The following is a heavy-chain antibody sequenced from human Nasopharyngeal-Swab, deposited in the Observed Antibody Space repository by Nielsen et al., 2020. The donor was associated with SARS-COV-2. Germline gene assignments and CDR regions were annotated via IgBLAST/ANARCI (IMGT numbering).Heavy chain of an antibody. Sequence: SETLSLTCAVYGGSFSGYYWSWIRQPPGKGLERIGEINHSGSTKSNPSLKSRVTISVDTSKNRFSLKLSSVTAADTAVYYCARGVPLYSSSWFGSWGQGTLVTVSS. D-gene: IGHD6-13*01. V-gene: IGHV4-34*01. CDR3: ARGVPLYSSSWFGS. CDR2: INHSGST. J-gene: IGHJ5*01. CDR1: GGSFSGYY.